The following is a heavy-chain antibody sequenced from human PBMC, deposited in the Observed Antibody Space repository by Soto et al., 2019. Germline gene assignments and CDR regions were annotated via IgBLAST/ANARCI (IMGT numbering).Heavy chain of an antibody. CDR1: GGSFSGYC. V-gene: IGHV4-34*01. D-gene: IGHD2-2*01. CDR2: INHSGST. Sequence: SETLSLTCAVYGGSFSGYCWSWIRQPPGKGLEWIGEINHSGSTNYNPSLKSRVTISVDTSKNQFSLKLSSVTAADTAVYYCARGKKVVVVPAAPYNGFDPWGQGTLVTVS. J-gene: IGHJ5*02. CDR3: ARGKKVVVVPAAPYNGFDP.